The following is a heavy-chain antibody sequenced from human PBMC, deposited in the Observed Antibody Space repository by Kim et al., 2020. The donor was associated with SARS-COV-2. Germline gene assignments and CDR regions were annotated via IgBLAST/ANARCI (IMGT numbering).Heavy chain of an antibody. D-gene: IGHD3-9*01. J-gene: IGHJ3*02. V-gene: IGHV3-11*05. CDR3: ARATSVRYFDWSPPGI. Sequence: SVKGRFTDSRDNAKNSLYLQMNSLRAEDTAVYYCARATSVRYFDWSPPGIWGQGTMVTVSS.